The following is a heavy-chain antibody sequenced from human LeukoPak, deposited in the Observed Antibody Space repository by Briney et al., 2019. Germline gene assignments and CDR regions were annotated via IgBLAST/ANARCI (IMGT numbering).Heavy chain of an antibody. CDR2: ISSSGKTT. CDR3: ARDRQIQYYDSSDYYRPSISLDY. J-gene: IGHJ4*02. CDR1: GGSISSSN. V-gene: IGHV3-48*02. D-gene: IGHD3-22*01. Sequence: PSGTLSLTCAVSGGSISSSNWWSWVRQPPGKGLEWVAFISSSGKTTYYADSVKGRFTVSRGTANNLLFLQMNSLRHDDTAVYYCARDRQIQYYDSSDYYRPSISLDYWGQGSLVTVSS.